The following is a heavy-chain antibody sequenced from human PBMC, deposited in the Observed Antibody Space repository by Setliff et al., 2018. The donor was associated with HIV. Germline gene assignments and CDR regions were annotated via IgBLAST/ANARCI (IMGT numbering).Heavy chain of an antibody. Sequence: NPSETLSLTCTVSGGSVSSGSYYWSWIRQPAGKGLEWIGRIYTSGSTNYNPSLESRVTMSVDTSMNQFSLKLTSVTAADTAVYYCGGDETTVTFDYWGQGTLVTVSS. CDR2: IYTSGST. J-gene: IGHJ4*02. CDR1: GGSVSSGSYY. V-gene: IGHV4-61*02. CDR3: GGDETTVTFDY. D-gene: IGHD4-17*01.